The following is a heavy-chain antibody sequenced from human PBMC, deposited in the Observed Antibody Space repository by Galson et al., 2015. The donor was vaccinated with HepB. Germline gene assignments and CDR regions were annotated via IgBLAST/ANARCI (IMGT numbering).Heavy chain of an antibody. Sequence: SLRLSCAASGFSFSTYSFNWVRQAPGKGLECISFITASSSTIHYADSVKGRFTVSRDDAKNSLFLQMNSLRAEDTAVYFCARGPYGVVCSTPGVWGEGTTVTVSS. CDR1: GFSFSTYS. V-gene: IGHV3-48*01. D-gene: IGHD2-15*01. J-gene: IGHJ6*04. CDR3: ARGPYGVVCSTPGV. CDR2: ITASSSTI.